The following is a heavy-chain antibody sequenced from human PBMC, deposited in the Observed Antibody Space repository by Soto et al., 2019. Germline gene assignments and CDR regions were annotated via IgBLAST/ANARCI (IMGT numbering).Heavy chain of an antibody. J-gene: IGHJ4*02. CDR3: ANRAGGGGY. CDR2: IYSGGYT. V-gene: IGHV3-53*01. CDR1: GFTVSNHY. Sequence: EVQLVESGGGLIQPGGSLRLSCAVSGFTVSNHYMSWVRQAPGKGLEGVSVIYSGGYTAYGDSVKGRFTISRDNSKNTTNLQLNDLKAPGAEVSSGANRAGGGGYWGQGTLVTVSS. D-gene: IGHD3-10*01.